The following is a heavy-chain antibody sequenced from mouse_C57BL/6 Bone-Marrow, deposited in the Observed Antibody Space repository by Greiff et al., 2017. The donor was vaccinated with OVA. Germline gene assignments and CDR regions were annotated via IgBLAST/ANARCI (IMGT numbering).Heavy chain of an antibody. CDR3: ARNTLFITTVSRALWYFDV. V-gene: IGHV2-9-1*01. J-gene: IGHJ1*03. CDR1: GFSLTSYA. CDR2: IWTGGGT. D-gene: IGHD1-1*01. Sequence: VQLKESGPGLVAPSQSLSITCTVSGFSLTSYAISWVRQPPGKGLEWLGVIWTGGGTNYYSALKSRLSISKDNSKSQVFLKMNSLQTDDTARYDCARNTLFITTVSRALWYFDVWGTGTTVTVSS.